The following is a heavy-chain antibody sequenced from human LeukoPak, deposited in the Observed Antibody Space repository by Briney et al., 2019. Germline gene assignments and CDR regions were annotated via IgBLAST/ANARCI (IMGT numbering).Heavy chain of an antibody. Sequence: SETLSLTCTVSGGSIRSSSYYWGWIRQPPGKGLEWIGSIYYSGSTYYNPSLKSRVTISVDKSKNQFSLKLSSVTAADTAVYYCARVIRGALRAAVFDIWGQGTMVTVSS. CDR1: GGSIRSSSYY. D-gene: IGHD3-10*01. CDR3: ARVIRGALRAAVFDI. CDR2: IYYSGST. V-gene: IGHV4-39*07. J-gene: IGHJ3*02.